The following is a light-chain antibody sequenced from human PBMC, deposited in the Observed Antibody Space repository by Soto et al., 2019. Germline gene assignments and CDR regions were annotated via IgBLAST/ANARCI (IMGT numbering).Light chain of an antibody. CDR2: EAS. CDR1: QSISSW. V-gene: IGKV1-5*03. Sequence: DIQMTQSPSTLSASVGDRVTITCRASQSISSWLAWYQQKPGKAPNLLIYEASSLESGVPSRVSGSGSGTEFTLTISSLQPDDFGTYYCQKYKSYFRTFGQGTKVEIK. CDR3: QKYKSYFRT. J-gene: IGKJ1*01.